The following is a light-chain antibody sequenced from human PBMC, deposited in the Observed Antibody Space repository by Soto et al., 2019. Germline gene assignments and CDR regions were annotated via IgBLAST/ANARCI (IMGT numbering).Light chain of an antibody. CDR1: SSNIGSDS. V-gene: IGLV1-47*01. CDR2: RNN. J-gene: IGLJ3*02. CDR3: AAWDDSLSGRV. Sequence: QSVLTQPPSASGTPGQRVTISCSGSSSNIGSDSVNWYQHLPGTAPKLLIYRNNQRPSGVPDRFSGSKSGASASLAISGLRSEDEADYYCAAWDDSLSGRVFGGGTKVTVL.